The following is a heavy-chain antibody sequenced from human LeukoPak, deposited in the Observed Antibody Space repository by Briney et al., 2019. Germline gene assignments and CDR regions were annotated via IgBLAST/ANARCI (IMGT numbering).Heavy chain of an antibody. D-gene: IGHD3-3*01. J-gene: IGHJ2*01. CDR1: GFTFSSHA. CDR3: ARDFWDDFEYFDL. V-gene: IGHV3-23*01. CDR2: INGSGSST. Sequence: TGGSLRLSCAASGFTFSSHAMSWVRQAPGKGLEWVSAINGSGSSTYYADSVKGRVSISRDNSKNPLYLQMNSLRVEDTALYYCARDFWDDFEYFDLWGRGTLVTVSS.